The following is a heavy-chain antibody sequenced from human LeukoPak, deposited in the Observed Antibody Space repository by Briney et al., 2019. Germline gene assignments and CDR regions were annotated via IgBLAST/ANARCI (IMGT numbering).Heavy chain of an antibody. CDR3: TRDPTRDFWSGYYSSRGGTHFDY. J-gene: IGHJ4*02. V-gene: IGHV3-21*01. CDR2: ISSSSSYI. Sequence: GGSLRLSCAASGFIFSSYSMNWVRQAPGKGLEWVSSISSSSSYIYYADSVKGRFTISRDNAKNSLYLQMNSLRAEDTAVYYCTRDPTRDFWSGYYSSRGGTHFDYWGQGTLVTVSS. CDR1: GFIFSSYS. D-gene: IGHD3-3*01.